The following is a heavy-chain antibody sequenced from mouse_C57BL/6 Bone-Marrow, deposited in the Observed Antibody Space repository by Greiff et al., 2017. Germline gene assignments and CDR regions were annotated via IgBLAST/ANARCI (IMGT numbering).Heavy chain of an antibody. Sequence: QVQLKESGAELAKPGASVKLSCKASGYTFTSYWMHWVKQRPGQGLEWIGYINPSSGYTKYNQKFKDKATLTADKSSSTAYMQLSSLTYEDSAVYYCAGGSSLYAMDYWGQGTSVTVSS. V-gene: IGHV1-7*01. D-gene: IGHD1-1*01. CDR3: AGGSSLYAMDY. J-gene: IGHJ4*01. CDR2: INPSSGYT. CDR1: GYTFTSYW.